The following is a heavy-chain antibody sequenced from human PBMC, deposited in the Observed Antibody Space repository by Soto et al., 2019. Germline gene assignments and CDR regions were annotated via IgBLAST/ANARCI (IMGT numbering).Heavy chain of an antibody. Sequence: ASVKVYCKASGGAFSSYAISWVRQAPGQGLEWMGGIIPIFGTANYAQKFQGRVTITADESTSTAYMELSSLRSEDTAVYYCGTLGATHPYYYYGMDVWGQGTTVTVSS. J-gene: IGHJ6*02. CDR3: GTLGATHPYYYYGMDV. CDR2: IIPIFGTA. CDR1: GGAFSSYA. D-gene: IGHD1-26*01. V-gene: IGHV1-69*13.